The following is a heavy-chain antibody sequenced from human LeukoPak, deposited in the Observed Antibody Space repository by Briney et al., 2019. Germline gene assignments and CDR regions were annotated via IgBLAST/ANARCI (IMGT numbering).Heavy chain of an antibody. J-gene: IGHJ4*02. V-gene: IGHV4-59*01. Sequence: SETLSLTCTVSGGSISSYYWSWIRRPPGKGLEWIGYIYYSGSTNYNPSLKSRVTISVDTSKNQFSLKLSSVTAADTAVYYCARDRGGSGYSYGFDYWGQGTLVTVSS. CDR1: GGSISSYY. CDR2: IYYSGST. D-gene: IGHD5-18*01. CDR3: ARDRGGSGYSYGFDY.